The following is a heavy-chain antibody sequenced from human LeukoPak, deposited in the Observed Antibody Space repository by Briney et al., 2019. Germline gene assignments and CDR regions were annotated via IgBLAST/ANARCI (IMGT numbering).Heavy chain of an antibody. CDR1: GFTFSNYA. CDR3: AKETASCGRDCYSLLDS. V-gene: IGHV3-23*01. CDR2: ISGSGDTT. J-gene: IGHJ4*02. D-gene: IGHD2-21*02. Sequence: GGSLRLSCAASGFTFSNYAMSWVRQAPGKGLEWVSVISGSGDTTYYADSVKGRFTISRDNSKNTLYLHMNSLRVEDTALYYCAKETASCGRDCYSLLDSWGQGTLVTVSS.